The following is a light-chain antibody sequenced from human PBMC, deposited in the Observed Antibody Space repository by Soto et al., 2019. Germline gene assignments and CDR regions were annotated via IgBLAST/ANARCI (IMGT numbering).Light chain of an antibody. CDR1: SSNIGNNY. V-gene: IGLV1-51*02. CDR2: ENN. Sequence: QSVLTQPPSVSAAPGQKVTISCSGSSSNIGNNYVSWYQQLPGTAPKLLIYENNKRPSGIPDRFSGSKSGTSATLGITGLQTGDEADYYCGTWYSILREVFGTGSKVTV. J-gene: IGLJ1*01. CDR3: GTWYSILREV.